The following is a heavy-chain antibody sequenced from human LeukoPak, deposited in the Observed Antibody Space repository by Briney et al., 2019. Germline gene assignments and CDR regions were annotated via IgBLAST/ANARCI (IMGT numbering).Heavy chain of an antibody. J-gene: IGHJ4*02. V-gene: IGHV4-59*12. CDR1: GGYISNYY. D-gene: IGHD3-22*01. CDR2: TYYSGST. CDR3: ARDRRSGYYYFDY. Sequence: PSATLSLTCTVSGGYISNYYWSWIRQPPGKGLEWIGYTYYSGSTNYNPSLKSRVTISVDTSKNQFSLKLSSVTAADTAVYYCARDRRSGYYYFDYWGQGTLVTVSS.